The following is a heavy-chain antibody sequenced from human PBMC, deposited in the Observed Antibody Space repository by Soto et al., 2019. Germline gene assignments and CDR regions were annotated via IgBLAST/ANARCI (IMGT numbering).Heavy chain of an antibody. CDR2: IHYSGST. J-gene: IGHJ4*02. V-gene: IGHV4-39*01. CDR3: ARHEGNGNVWPLDY. CDR1: GDSIGTTHSY. Sequence: PSETLSLTCTVSGDSIGTTHSYWAWIRQSPGKGLEWIGNIHYSGSTYYMPSLRSRVTLSVHTSKNQFSLRLTSVTAEDTAVYYCARHEGNGNVWPLDYWGQGILVTVSS. D-gene: IGHD2-8*01.